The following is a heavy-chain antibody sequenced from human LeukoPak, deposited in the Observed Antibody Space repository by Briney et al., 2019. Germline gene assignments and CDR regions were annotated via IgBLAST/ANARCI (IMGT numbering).Heavy chain of an antibody. J-gene: IGHJ4*02. CDR2: IYYSGST. D-gene: IGHD3-22*01. CDR1: GGSISSYY. Sequence: SETLSLTCTVSGGSISSYYWSWIRQPPGKGLEWIGYIYYSGSTNYNPSLKSRLTISVDTSKNQFSLKLSSVTAADTAVYYCARVTYYYDSSGYYYFDYWGQGTLVTVSS. CDR3: ARVTYYYDSSGYYYFDY. V-gene: IGHV4-59*01.